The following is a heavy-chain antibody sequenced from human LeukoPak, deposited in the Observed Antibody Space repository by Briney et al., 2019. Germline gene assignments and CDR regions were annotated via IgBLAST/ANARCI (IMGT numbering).Heavy chain of an antibody. Sequence: SETLSLTCTVSGGSVSRFHWGWIRQPPGKGLEWVGYISYSGSTHYNPSLKSRVTISLDTSENQFSLKLSSVTAADMAVYYCARHANYYGSGSYLNWFDLWGQGTLVTVSS. J-gene: IGHJ5*02. CDR2: ISYSGST. D-gene: IGHD3-10*01. V-gene: IGHV4-59*08. CDR1: GGSVSRFH. CDR3: ARHANYYGSGSYLNWFDL.